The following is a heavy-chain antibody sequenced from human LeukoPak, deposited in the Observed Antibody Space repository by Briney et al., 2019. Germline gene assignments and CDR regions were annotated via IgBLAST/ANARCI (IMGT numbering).Heavy chain of an antibody. CDR2: IYHSGST. CDR1: GYSISSGYY. CDR3: ARGPDTDCFDY. Sequence: SETLSLTCAVSGYSISSGYYWGWIRQPPGKGLEWIGSIYHSGSTYYNPSLKSRVTISVDTSKNQFSLKLSSVTAADTAVYYCARGPDTDCFDYWGQGTLVTVSS. J-gene: IGHJ4*02. V-gene: IGHV4-38-2*01. D-gene: IGHD3/OR15-3a*01.